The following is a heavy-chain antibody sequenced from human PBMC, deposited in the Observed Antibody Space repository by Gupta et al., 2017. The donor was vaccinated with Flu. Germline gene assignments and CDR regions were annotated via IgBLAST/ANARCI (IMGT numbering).Heavy chain of an antibody. J-gene: IGHJ3*02. Sequence: EAQLVESGGGLVKPGGSLRLSWGAAGFTFSNDGMNWVRQAPGKGLEWVASINSDSALTYYADSVKGRFTVSRDNAKNSLYLQMNSLRAEDTAVYYCAEWLSNGFDIWGQGTMVTVAS. CDR3: AEWLSNGFDI. CDR1: GFTFSNDG. D-gene: IGHD3-3*01. CDR2: INSDSALT. V-gene: IGHV3-21*03.